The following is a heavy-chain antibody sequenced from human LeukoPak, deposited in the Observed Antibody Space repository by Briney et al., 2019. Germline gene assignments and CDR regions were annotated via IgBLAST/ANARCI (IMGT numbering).Heavy chain of an antibody. Sequence: ASVKVSCKASGYTFTSYYMHWVRQAPGQGLEWMGIINPSGGSTSYAQNFQGRDTMTRDTSTSTVYMELGSLRSEDTAVYYCARDFHSGYDIWGQGTLVTVSS. CDR2: INPSGGST. V-gene: IGHV1-46*01. J-gene: IGHJ4*02. CDR3: ARDFHSGYDI. D-gene: IGHD5-12*01. CDR1: GYTFTSYY.